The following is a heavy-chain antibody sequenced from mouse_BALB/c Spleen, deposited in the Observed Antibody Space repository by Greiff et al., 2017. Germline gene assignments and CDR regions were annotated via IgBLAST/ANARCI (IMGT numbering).Heavy chain of an antibody. CDR2: INPGSGGT. V-gene: IGHV1-54*01. J-gene: IGHJ4*01. D-gene: IGHD2-12*01. CDR3: ARLGNSYDGDYYAMDY. CDR1: GYAFTNYL. Sequence: VKLVESGAELVRPGTSVKVSCKASGYAFTNYLIEWVKQRPGQGLEWIGVINPGSGGTNYNEKFKGKATLTADTSSSTAYMQLSSLTSEDSAVYFCARLGNSYDGDYYAMDYWGQGTSVTVSS.